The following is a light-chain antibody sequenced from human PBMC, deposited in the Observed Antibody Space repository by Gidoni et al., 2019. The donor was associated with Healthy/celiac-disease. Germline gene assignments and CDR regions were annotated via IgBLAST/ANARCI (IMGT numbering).Light chain of an antibody. CDR3: QQRSNWPPYT. V-gene: IGKV3-11*01. J-gene: IGKJ2*01. Sequence: EIVLTQSPATLSLSPGERATLSCRASQSVCSYLAWYQQKPGKAPRLLIYDASNRSTGIPARFSGSGSGTDFTLTISSLEPEDFAVYYCQQRSNWPPYTFGQGTKLEIK. CDR2: DAS. CDR1: QSVCSY.